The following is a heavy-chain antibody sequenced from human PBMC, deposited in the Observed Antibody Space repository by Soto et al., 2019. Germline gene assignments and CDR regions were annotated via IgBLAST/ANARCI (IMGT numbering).Heavy chain of an antibody. CDR2: ISSLSSPR. CDR1: GFTFRTYS. D-gene: IGHD1-26*01. J-gene: IGHJ4*02. Sequence: GGSLRLSCAASGFTFRTYSMNWVRQAPGKGLEWVSYISSLSSPRYYAESVEGRFIISRDNAKNSLYLQMNSLRDEDTAVYFCAREDILGARSFDYWGQGALVTVSS. CDR3: AREDILGARSFDY. V-gene: IGHV3-48*02.